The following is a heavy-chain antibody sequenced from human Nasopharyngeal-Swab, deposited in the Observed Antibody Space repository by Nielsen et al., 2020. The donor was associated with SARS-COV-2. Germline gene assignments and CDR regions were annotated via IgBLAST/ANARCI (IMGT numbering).Heavy chain of an antibody. D-gene: IGHD2-15*01. J-gene: IGHJ4*02. V-gene: IGHV3-11*06. CDR2: ISSSSSYT. Sequence: WIRQPPGKGLEWVSYISSSSSYTNYADSVKGRFTISRDNAKNSLYLQMNSLRAEDTAVYYCARDRSPAYCSGDSCYSFDYWGQGTLVTVSS. CDR3: ARDRSPAYCSGDSCYSFDY.